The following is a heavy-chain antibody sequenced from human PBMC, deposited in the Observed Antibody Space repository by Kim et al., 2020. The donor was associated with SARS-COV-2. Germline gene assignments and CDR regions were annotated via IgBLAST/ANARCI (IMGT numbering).Heavy chain of an antibody. D-gene: IGHD3-9*01. V-gene: IGHV3-7*01. J-gene: IGHJ5*02. Sequence: SEKYYVDSVKGRFTISRDNAKKSLYLQMNSLRAEDTAVYYCARGRDRFDPWGQGTLVTVSS. CDR2: SEK. CDR3: ARGRDRFDP.